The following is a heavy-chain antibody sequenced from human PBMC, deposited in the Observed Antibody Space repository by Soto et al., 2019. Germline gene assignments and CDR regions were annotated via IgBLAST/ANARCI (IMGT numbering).Heavy chain of an antibody. CDR2: IYYSGST. J-gene: IGHJ6*02. CDR3: ARRCSSTSCYVSNPGDNYGMDV. D-gene: IGHD2-2*01. CDR1: GGSISSSSYY. V-gene: IGHV4-39*01. Sequence: SETLSLTCTVSGGSISSSSYYWGWIRQPPGKGLEWIGSIYYSGSTYYNPSLKSRVTISVDTSKNQFSLKLSSVTAADTAVYYCARRCSSTSCYVSNPGDNYGMDVWGQGTTVTVSS.